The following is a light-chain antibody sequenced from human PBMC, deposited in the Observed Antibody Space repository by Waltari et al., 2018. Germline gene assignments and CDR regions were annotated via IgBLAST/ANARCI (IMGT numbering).Light chain of an antibody. CDR1: QTVSSTF. CDR3: QLYESSPGWT. V-gene: IGKV3D-20*01. CDR2: DAS. J-gene: IGKJ1*01. Sequence: DIVLTQSPATLSLSPGERATLSCGASQTVSSTFLAWYQHKPGLAPRLLIYDASIRATGIPDRFSGSGSGTDFTLTISRLEPEDFAVYYCQLYESSPGWTFGQGTKVEIK.